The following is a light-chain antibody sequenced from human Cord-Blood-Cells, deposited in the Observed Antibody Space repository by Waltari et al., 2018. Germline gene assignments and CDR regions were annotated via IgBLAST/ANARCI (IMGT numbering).Light chain of an antibody. V-gene: IGLV4-69*01. J-gene: IGLJ3*02. Sequence: QLVLTQSPSAPASLGASVKLTCTLSSGHSSYAIALHQQQPEKGPRYLMKLNSDGSHSKGDGIPDRFSGSSSGAERYLTISSLQSEDEADYYCQTWGTGIQVFGGGTKLTVL. CDR2: LNSDGSH. CDR3: QTWGTGIQV. CDR1: SGHSSYA.